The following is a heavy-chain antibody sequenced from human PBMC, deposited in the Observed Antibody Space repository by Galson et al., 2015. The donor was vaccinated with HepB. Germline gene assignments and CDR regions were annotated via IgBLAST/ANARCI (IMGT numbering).Heavy chain of an antibody. CDR2: IQSLNDGGTT. CDR1: GFTFAW. D-gene: IGHD3-9*01. V-gene: IGHV3-15*01. J-gene: IGHJ4*02. Sequence: SLRLSCAASGFTFAWMSWVRQAPGQGLEWVGRIQSLNDGGTTDYAPPVNGRFTISRDDSKNTLYLQMNSLKTEDTAVYYCVIDLSTTVIINSNFHSWGQGTLVTVSS. CDR3: VIDLSTTVIINSNFHS.